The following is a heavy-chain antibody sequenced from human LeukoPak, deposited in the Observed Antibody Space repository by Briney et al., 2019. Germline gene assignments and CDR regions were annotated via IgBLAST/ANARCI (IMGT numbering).Heavy chain of an antibody. J-gene: IGHJ6*03. CDR2: IIPIFGTA. Sequence: SVEVSCKASGGTFSSYAISWVRQAPGQGLEWMGGIIPIFGTANYAQKFQGRVTITADESTSTAYMELSSLRSEDTAVYYCARGPGDCSSTSCYTQSYYYYYMDVWGKGTTVTVSS. CDR1: GGTFSSYA. V-gene: IGHV1-69*13. CDR3: ARGPGDCSSTSCYTQSYYYYYMDV. D-gene: IGHD2-2*01.